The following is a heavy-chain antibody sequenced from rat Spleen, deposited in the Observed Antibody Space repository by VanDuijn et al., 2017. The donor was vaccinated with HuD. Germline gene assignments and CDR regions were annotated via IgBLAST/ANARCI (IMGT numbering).Heavy chain of an antibody. CDR2: ITNTGGST. CDR1: GFTFNNYW. D-gene: IGHD1-9*01. CDR3: TRALAGYYGYTHGY. J-gene: IGHJ2*01. V-gene: IGHV5-31*01. Sequence: EVQLVESGGGLVQPGRSLKLSCVASGFTFNNYWMTWIRQAPGKGLEWVASITNTGGSTYYPDSVKGRFTISRDNAKSTLYLQMNSLRSEDTATYYCTRALAGYYGYTHGYWGQGVMVTVSS.